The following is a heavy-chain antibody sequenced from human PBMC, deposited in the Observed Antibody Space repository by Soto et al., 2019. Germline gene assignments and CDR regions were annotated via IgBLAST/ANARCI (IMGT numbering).Heavy chain of an antibody. Sequence: QVQLVESGGGLVKPGGSLRLSCAASGFTFSDYYMSWIRQAPGKGLEWVSYISNSGRTLYYADSMKGRFTISRDNAKNSLYLQMNSLGSDDTDVYYCARDLVAVSGGVYSSSSGGYFFDFWCQGTLVTVSS. D-gene: IGHD6-6*01. CDR2: ISNSGRTL. CDR1: GFTFSDYY. CDR3: ARDLVAVSGGVYSSSSGGYFFDF. V-gene: IGHV3-11*01. J-gene: IGHJ4*02.